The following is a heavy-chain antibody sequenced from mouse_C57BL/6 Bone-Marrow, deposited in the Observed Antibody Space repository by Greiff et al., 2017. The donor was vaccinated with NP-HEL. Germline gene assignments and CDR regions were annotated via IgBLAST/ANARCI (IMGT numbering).Heavy chain of an antibody. Sequence: DVKLVESEGGLVQPGSSMKLSCTASGFTFSDYYMAWVSQVPETGLEWVANINYDGSSTYYLDYLKSRFIISRDNAKNILYLQMSSLKSEDTATYYCAREGGLRRRTYAMDYWGQGTSVTVSS. V-gene: IGHV5-16*01. J-gene: IGHJ4*01. CDR2: INYDGSST. D-gene: IGHD2-4*01. CDR3: AREGGLRRRTYAMDY. CDR1: GFTFSDYY.